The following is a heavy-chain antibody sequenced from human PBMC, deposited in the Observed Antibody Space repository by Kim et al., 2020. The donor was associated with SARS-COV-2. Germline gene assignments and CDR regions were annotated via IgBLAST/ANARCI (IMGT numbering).Heavy chain of an antibody. J-gene: IGHJ6*02. CDR3: ARDMSGYDSHYYYYGMDV. CDR1: GYTFTSYG. D-gene: IGHD5-12*01. CDR2: ISAYNGNT. V-gene: IGHV1-18*01. Sequence: ASVKVSCKASGYTFTSYGISWVRQAPGQGLEWMGWISAYNGNTNYAQKLQGRVTMTTDTSTSTAYMELRSLRSDDTAVYYCARDMSGYDSHYYYYGMDVWGQGTTVTVSS.